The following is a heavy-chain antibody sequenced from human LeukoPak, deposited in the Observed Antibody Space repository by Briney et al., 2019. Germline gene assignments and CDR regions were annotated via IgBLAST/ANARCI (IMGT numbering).Heavy chain of an antibody. CDR3: ARRYSSGWYYFDY. D-gene: IGHD6-19*01. Sequence: GRSLRLSCAASGSTFSSYAMHWVRQAPGKGLEWVAVIWYDGSNKYYADSVKGRFTISRDNSKNTLYLQMNSLRAEDTAVYYCARRYSSGWYYFDYWGQGTLVTVSS. CDR2: IWYDGSNK. V-gene: IGHV3-33*01. J-gene: IGHJ4*02. CDR1: GSTFSSYA.